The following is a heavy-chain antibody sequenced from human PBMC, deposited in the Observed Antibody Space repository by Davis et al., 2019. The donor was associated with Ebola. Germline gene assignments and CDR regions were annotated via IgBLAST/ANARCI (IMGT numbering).Heavy chain of an antibody. CDR2: INPSGGST. Sequence: SVKVSCKASGGTFSSYAISWVRQAPGQGLEWMGIINPSGGSTSYAQKFQGRVTITADESTSTAYMELSSLRSEDTAVYYCARGYCSSTSCYKYYYYYGMDVWGQGTTVTVSS. CDR1: GGTFSSYA. J-gene: IGHJ6*02. CDR3: ARGYCSSTSCYKYYYYYGMDV. D-gene: IGHD2-2*01. V-gene: IGHV1-69*11.